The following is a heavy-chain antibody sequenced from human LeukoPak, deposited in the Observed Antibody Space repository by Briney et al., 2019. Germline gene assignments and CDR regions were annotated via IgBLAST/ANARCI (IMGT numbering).Heavy chain of an antibody. D-gene: IGHD6-25*01. CDR2: INPNSGGT. CDR1: GYTFTGYY. J-gene: IGHJ4*02. Sequence: ASVKVSCKASGYTFTGYYMHWVRQAPGQGLEWMGWINPNSGGTNYAQKFQGRVTMTRDTSISTAYMELSRLRSDEPAVYYCAKVKTGSGGGGPFDYWGQGTLVTVSS. CDR3: AKVKTGSGGGGPFDY. V-gene: IGHV1-2*02.